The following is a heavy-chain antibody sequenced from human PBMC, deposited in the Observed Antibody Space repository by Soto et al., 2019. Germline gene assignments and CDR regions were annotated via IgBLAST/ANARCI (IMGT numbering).Heavy chain of an antibody. D-gene: IGHD3-16*01. CDR1: GDSVSTNDAT. CDR2: TYYRSRWQT. V-gene: IGHV6-1*01. Sequence: SQTLSLTCAISGDSVSTNDATWDWIRQSPSRGLEWLGRTYYRSRWQTGYAESVKSRISINPDTSNKQVSLQLNYVTPDDTAVYYCARLIGNSWLDSWGQGTLVTVSS. J-gene: IGHJ5*01. CDR3: ARLIGNSWLDS.